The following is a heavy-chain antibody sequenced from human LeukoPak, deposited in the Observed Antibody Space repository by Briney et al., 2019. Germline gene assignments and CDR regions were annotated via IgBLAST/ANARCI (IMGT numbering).Heavy chain of an antibody. CDR2: MNPNSGNT. CDR1: GYTFTSYD. J-gene: IGHJ4*02. V-gene: IGHV1-8*01. CDR3: ARDLYSSGWYRGEYYFDY. D-gene: IGHD6-19*01. Sequence: ASVKVSCKASGYTFTSYDINWVRQATGQGLEWMGWMNPNSGNTGYAQKFQGRVTMTRNTSISTAYMELSSLRSEDTAVYYCARDLYSSGWYRGEYYFDYWGQGTLVTVSS.